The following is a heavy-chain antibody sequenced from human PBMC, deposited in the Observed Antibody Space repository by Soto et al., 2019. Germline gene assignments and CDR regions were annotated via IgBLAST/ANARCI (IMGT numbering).Heavy chain of an antibody. J-gene: IGHJ6*04. Sequence: EVQLVESGGGLVQPGGSLRLSCAASGFTFSDHYMDWVRQAPGEGLEWAGRIKNKANSYTTEYAASVEDRFTISRDDSRNSLCLQRNGLKTEDTAVYFCTRGKLCGIAGCQRVLDVWGKGTTVTVSS. D-gene: IGHD2-2*01. V-gene: IGHV3-72*01. CDR1: GFTFSDHY. CDR2: IKNKANSYTT. CDR3: TRGKLCGIAGCQRVLDV.